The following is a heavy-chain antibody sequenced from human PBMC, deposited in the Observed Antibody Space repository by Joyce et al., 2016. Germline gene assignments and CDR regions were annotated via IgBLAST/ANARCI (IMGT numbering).Heavy chain of an antibody. CDR2: INTVSGST. CDR3: AGDLTGSGWYYFDH. CDR1: GYTFTGFY. D-gene: IGHD6-19*01. J-gene: IGHJ4*02. V-gene: IGHV1-46*01. Sequence: VHLVLSGAEVKEPGASVKVFCKASGYTFTGFYVHWVRQAPGQGLEWMRMINTVSGSTTKAQRVQSRVTLTRDTAANTQYVELTSLTSDDTAVFYCAGDLTGSGWYYFDHWGQGTLVTVSS.